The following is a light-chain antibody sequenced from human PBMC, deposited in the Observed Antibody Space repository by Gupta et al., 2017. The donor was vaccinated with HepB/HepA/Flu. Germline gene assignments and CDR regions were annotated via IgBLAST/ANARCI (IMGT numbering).Light chain of an antibody. Sequence: EIVLTQSPGTLPLSPGDRASLSCRASQSINNYLAWYQQKPGQAPRLLIYDAFKRATGVPDRFSGSGSGTDFTLTISSLEPEDFALYYCQQGSERPRSFGQGTRLDIK. J-gene: IGKJ2*04. CDR3: QQGSERPRS. CDR2: DAF. V-gene: IGKV3-11*01. CDR1: QSINNY.